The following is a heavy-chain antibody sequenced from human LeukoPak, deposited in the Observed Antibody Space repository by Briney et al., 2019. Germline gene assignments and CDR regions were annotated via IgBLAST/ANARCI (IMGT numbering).Heavy chain of an antibody. CDR3: ARQSTGSYHSPIDY. V-gene: IGHV1-18*01. Sequence: ASVKVSCKASGYTFTSYGISWVRQAPGQGLEWMGWVSTYNGNTKYAQNLQGRVTTTTDTSTSTAYMELRSLRSDDTAMYYCARQSTGSYHSPIDYWGQGTLVTVSS. D-gene: IGHD3-10*01. CDR2: VSTYNGNT. J-gene: IGHJ4*02. CDR1: GYTFTSYG.